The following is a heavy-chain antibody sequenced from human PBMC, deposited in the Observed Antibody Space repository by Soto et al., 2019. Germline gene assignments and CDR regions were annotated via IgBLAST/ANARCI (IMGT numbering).Heavy chain of an antibody. CDR1: GGSISSGAYS. D-gene: IGHD5-18*01. CDR2: IYHSGST. Sequence: SETLSLTCAVSGGSISSGAYSWSWIRQPPGKGLEWVGYIYHSGSTYYNPSLKSRVTISVDRSKDRFSLKLSSVTAADTAVYYCASLYSYGPLYYYYYGMDVWGQGTTVTVSS. J-gene: IGHJ6*02. V-gene: IGHV4-30-2*01. CDR3: ASLYSYGPLYYYYYGMDV.